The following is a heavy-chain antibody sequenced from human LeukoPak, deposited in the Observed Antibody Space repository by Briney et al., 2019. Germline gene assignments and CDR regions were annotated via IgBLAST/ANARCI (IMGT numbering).Heavy chain of an antibody. CDR3: ARGGGYFLIDAFDI. CDR2: IYYSGST. Sequence: SETLSLTRTVSGGSISSYYWSWIRQPPGKGLEWIGYIYYSGSTNYNPSLKSRVTISVDTSKNQFSLKLSSVTAADTAVYYCARGGGYFLIDAFDIWGLGTMVTVSS. CDR1: GGSISSYY. V-gene: IGHV4-59*01. J-gene: IGHJ3*02. D-gene: IGHD3-22*01.